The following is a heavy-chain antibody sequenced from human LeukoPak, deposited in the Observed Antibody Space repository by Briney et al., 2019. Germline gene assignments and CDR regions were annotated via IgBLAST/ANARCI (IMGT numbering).Heavy chain of an antibody. V-gene: IGHV5-51*01. CDR3: ASMGSAAFDI. J-gene: IGHJ3*02. Sequence: GESLKISCKGSGYIFTSYWIVWVRQMPGKGLEWMGIFDPGDSDTGYSPPFQGQVTISAEKSISTAYLQWSTLKASYTAMYYCASMGSAAFDIWGQGTVVSVSP. CDR2: FDPGDSDT. CDR1: GYIFTSYW. D-gene: IGHD3-10*01.